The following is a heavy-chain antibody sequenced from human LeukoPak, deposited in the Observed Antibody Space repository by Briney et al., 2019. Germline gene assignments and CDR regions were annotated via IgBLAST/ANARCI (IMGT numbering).Heavy chain of an antibody. J-gene: IGHJ6*02. V-gene: IGHV3-66*04. CDR2: IHSGGST. D-gene: IGHD3-22*01. CDR1: AFTVSSNH. CDR3: ARRGAYDSRGLYDYYGLDA. Sequence: GGSLRLSCAASAFTVSSNHMSWVRQAPGKGLEWVSVIHSGGSTNFADSVKGRFSISRDNSKNTVYLQMNSLRAEDTAVYYCARRGAYDSRGLYDYYGLDAWGQGTTVTVSS.